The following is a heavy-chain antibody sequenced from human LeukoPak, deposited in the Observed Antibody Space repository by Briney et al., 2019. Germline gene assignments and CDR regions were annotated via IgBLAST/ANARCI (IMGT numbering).Heavy chain of an antibody. Sequence: GGSLRLSCAASGFTFDDYAMHWVRQAPGKGLEWVSAISGSAVSTYYADSVKGRFTISRDNSKNTLYLQMNSLRAEDTAVYYCAKDYEPLVGVHRWGDWFDPWGQGTLVTVSS. CDR2: ISGSAVST. CDR3: AKDYEPLVGVHRWGDWFDP. J-gene: IGHJ5*02. CDR1: GFTFDDYA. D-gene: IGHD1-26*01. V-gene: IGHV3-23*01.